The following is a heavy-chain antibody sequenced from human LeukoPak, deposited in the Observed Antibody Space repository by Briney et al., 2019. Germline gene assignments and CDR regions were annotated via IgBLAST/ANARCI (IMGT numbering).Heavy chain of an antibody. CDR1: GGSFSGYY. CDR2: IYYSGST. CDR3: ARDFYDAFDI. Sequence: SETLSLTCAVYGGSFSGYYWSWIRQPPGKGLEWIGYIYYSGSTNYNPSLKSRVTISVDTSKNQFSLKLSSVTAADTAVYYCARDFYDAFDIWGQGTMVTVSS. J-gene: IGHJ3*02. V-gene: IGHV4-59*01. D-gene: IGHD2/OR15-2a*01.